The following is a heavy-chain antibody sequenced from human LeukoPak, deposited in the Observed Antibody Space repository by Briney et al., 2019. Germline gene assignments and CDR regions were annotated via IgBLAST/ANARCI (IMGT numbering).Heavy chain of an antibody. J-gene: IGHJ4*02. CDR2: MNPTDDYT. CDR1: EYTFTNYF. Sequence: ASVKVSCKASEYTFTNYFMHWVRQAPGQGLEWMGIMNPTDDYTEYAQKFQGRVTMTKDTSTSTVYMELSSLGSEDTAVYCCARAVDQHFDFWGQGTLVTVSS. CDR3: ARAVDQHFDF. V-gene: IGHV1-46*01.